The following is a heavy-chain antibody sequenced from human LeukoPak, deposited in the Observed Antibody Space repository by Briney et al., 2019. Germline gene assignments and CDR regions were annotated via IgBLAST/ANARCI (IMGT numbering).Heavy chain of an antibody. Sequence: GGSLRLSCTASGFTFSTYWMSWVRQAPGKGLEWVSYISSSSSTIYNADSVKGRFTISRDNAKNSLYLQMNSLRAEDTAVYYCAKAGLRSPSEYYYYGMDVWGQGTTVTVSS. V-gene: IGHV3-48*04. J-gene: IGHJ6*02. CDR1: GFTFSTYW. CDR2: ISSSSSTI. D-gene: IGHD4-17*01. CDR3: AKAGLRSPSEYYYYGMDV.